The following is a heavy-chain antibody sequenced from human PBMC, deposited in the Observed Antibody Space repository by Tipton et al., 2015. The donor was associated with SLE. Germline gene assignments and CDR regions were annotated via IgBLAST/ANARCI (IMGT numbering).Heavy chain of an antibody. CDR3: ARLLGPFMARGVLRNTWFDP. CDR1: GGSVNSGTYY. CDR2: INHSGST. V-gene: IGHV4-61*01. D-gene: IGHD3-10*01. Sequence: TLSLTCTVSGGSVNSGTYYWSWIRQPPGKGLEWIGEINHSGSTNYNPSLKSRVTISVDTSKNQFSLKVNSVTAADTAVYYCARLLGPFMARGVLRNTWFDPWGQGTLVTVSS. J-gene: IGHJ5*02.